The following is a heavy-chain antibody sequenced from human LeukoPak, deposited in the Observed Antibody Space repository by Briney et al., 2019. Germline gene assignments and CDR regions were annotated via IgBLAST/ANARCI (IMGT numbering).Heavy chain of an antibody. CDR2: IIPIFGTA. Sequence: GASVKVSCKASGGXFSSYAISWVRQAPGQGLKWMGGIIPIFGTANYAQKFQGRVTITADESTSTAYMELSSLRSEDTAVYYCARRTALTVTTYYFDYWGQGTLVTVSS. D-gene: IGHD4-17*01. CDR3: ARRTALTVTTYYFDY. J-gene: IGHJ4*02. V-gene: IGHV1-69*13. CDR1: GGXFSSYA.